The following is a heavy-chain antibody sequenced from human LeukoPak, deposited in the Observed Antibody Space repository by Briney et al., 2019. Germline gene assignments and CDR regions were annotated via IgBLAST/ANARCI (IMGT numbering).Heavy chain of an antibody. Sequence: GRSLRLSCAASGFTFSSYAMHWVRQAPGKGLEWVAVISYDGSNKYYADSVKGRFTISRDNSKNTLYLQMNSLRAEDTAVYYCARDSFGGLDPWGQGTLVTASS. CDR3: ARDSFGGLDP. CDR1: GFTFSSYA. CDR2: ISYDGSNK. J-gene: IGHJ5*02. V-gene: IGHV3-30*04. D-gene: IGHD3-10*01.